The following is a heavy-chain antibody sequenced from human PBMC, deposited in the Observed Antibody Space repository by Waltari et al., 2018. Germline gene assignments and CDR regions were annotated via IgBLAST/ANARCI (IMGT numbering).Heavy chain of an antibody. J-gene: IGHJ4*02. Sequence: EVQLVESGGGLVQPGRSLRLSCAASGFTFDDSAMHWVRQAPGKGLEWVSGISWNSGSIGYADSVKGRFTISRDNAKNSLYLQMNSLRAEDMALYYCAKSVAGTRGYFDYWGQGTLVTVSS. D-gene: IGHD6-19*01. CDR1: GFTFDDSA. CDR2: ISWNSGSI. CDR3: AKSVAGTRGYFDY. V-gene: IGHV3-9*03.